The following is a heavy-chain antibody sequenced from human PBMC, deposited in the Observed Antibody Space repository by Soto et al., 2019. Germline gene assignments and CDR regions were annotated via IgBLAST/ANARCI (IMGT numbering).Heavy chain of an antibody. CDR3: ARGAPVPAAIDYYYGMDV. CDR2: IYYSGST. CDR1: GGSISSHY. Sequence: SETLSLTCTVSGGSISSHYWSWIRQPPGKGLEWIAYIYYSGSTNYNPSLKSRVTISVDTSKNQFSLKLSSVTAADTAVYYCARGAPVPAAIDYYYGMDVWGQGTTVT. J-gene: IGHJ6*02. V-gene: IGHV4-59*11. D-gene: IGHD2-2*01.